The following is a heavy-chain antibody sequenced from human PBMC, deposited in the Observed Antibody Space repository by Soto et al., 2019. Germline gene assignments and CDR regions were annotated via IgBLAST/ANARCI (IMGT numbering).Heavy chain of an antibody. CDR1: GFTFSDYA. CDR2: IRSSGDST. J-gene: IGHJ4*02. V-gene: IGHV3-23*01. Sequence: EVHLLESGGGLVQPGGSLRLSCAASGFTFSDYAMTWVRQAPGKGLEWVSAIRSSGDSTYYTDSVKGRFTIFRDNSRNIVYLQMNSLRAEDSAVYYCAKVGHSSSWFCDSWGQGTLVTVSS. CDR3: AKVGHSSSWFCDS. D-gene: IGHD6-13*01.